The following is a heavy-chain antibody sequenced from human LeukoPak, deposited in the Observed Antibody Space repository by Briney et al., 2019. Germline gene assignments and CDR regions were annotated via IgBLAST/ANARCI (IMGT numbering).Heavy chain of an antibody. D-gene: IGHD3-22*01. V-gene: IGHV3-33*03. CDR1: GFTFSTYG. CDR3: ATYSSLNAREFQY. CDR2: IWYDGSNK. J-gene: IGHJ1*01. Sequence: PGRSLRLSCEASGFTFSTYGMHWVRQAPGKGLEWVAVIWYDGSNKNYADSVKGRFTISRDNAKNSLYLQMNSLRAEDTAVYYCATYSSLNAREFQYWGQGTLGTVSS.